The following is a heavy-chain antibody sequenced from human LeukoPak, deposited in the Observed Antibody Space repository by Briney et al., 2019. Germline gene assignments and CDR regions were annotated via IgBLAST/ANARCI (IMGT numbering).Heavy chain of an antibody. V-gene: IGHV3-30*03. CDR1: GFTFSSYG. CDR3: ASPLRGYCSSTSCYSL. Sequence: EGSLRLSCAASGFTFSSYGMHWVRQAPGKGLEWVAVISYDGSNKYYADSVKGRFTISRDNSKNTLYLQMNSLRAEDTAVYYCASPLRGYCSSTSCYSLWGQGTLVTVSS. D-gene: IGHD2-2*01. CDR2: ISYDGSNK. J-gene: IGHJ4*02.